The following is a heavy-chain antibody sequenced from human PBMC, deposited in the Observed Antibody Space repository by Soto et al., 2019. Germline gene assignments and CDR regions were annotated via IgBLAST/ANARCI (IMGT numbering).Heavy chain of an antibody. CDR1: GGTSTRYA. Sequence: QERLVQSGAEVRKPGSSVKVSCKVTGGTSTRYAINWVRQAPGQGLEWMGGIVPMFGTSKYAQKFQGRVTITADTSTNIDSMELRSLRSEDTAVYYCNRGSEYDFWSGYLWGQGTLVSVSS. CDR3: NRGSEYDFWSGYL. J-gene: IGHJ4*02. V-gene: IGHV1-69*06. CDR2: IVPMFGTS. D-gene: IGHD3-3*01.